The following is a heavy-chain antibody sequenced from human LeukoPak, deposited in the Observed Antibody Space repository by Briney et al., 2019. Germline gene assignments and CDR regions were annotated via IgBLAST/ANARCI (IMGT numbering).Heavy chain of an antibody. CDR2: INSDGSST. V-gene: IGHV3-74*01. CDR1: GSTFTSYW. J-gene: IGHJ4*02. CDR3: AKGPPNNSQGYLDY. Sequence: GGSLRLSCVASGSTFTSYWMHWVRQAPGKGLVWVSRINSDGSSTNYADSVKGRFTISRDNSKNTLYLQMNSLRAEDTAVYSCAKGPPNNSQGYLDYWGQGTLVTVSS. D-gene: IGHD1-14*01.